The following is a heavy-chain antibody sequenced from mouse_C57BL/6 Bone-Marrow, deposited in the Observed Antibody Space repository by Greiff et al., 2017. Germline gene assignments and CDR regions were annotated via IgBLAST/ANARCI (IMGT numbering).Heavy chain of an antibody. D-gene: IGHD1-1*01. CDR2: IDPSDSYT. V-gene: IGHV1-50*01. Sequence: VQLQQPGAELVKPGASVKLSCKASGYTFTSYWMQWVKQRPGQGLEWIGEIDPSDSYTNYNQKVKGKATLTVDTASSTASMQLSSLTYEYSAVYYCARPCITTVVATPYWYFDVWGTGTTVTVSS. J-gene: IGHJ1*03. CDR3: ARPCITTVVATPYWYFDV. CDR1: GYTFTSYW.